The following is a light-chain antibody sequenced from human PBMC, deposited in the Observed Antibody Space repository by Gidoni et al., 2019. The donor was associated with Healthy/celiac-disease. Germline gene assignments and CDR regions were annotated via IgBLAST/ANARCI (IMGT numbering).Light chain of an antibody. CDR1: SSDVGSYNL. J-gene: IGLJ2*01. Sequence: SALTQPASVSGSPGQSITISCTGTSSDVGSYNLVSWYQQHPGTAPKLMIYEGSKRPSGVSNRFSGAKSGITASLTISGLQAEDEADYYCFSYAGISTVLFGGGTKLTVL. V-gene: IGLV2-23*01. CDR2: EGS. CDR3: FSYAGISTVL.